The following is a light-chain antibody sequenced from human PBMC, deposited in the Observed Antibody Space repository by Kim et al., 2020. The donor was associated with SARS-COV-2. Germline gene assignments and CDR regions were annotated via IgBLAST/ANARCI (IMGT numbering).Light chain of an antibody. CDR2: DAS. J-gene: IGKJ5*01. V-gene: IGKV1-33*01. Sequence: ASLRDRVTITCRASQAITNYLNWYQQKPGKAPKLLIYDASKLETGVPSRFSGSGSGTDFTLTITSLQPEDIATYYCQQYDIVPPTFGQGTRLEIK. CDR3: QQYDIVPPT. CDR1: QAITNY.